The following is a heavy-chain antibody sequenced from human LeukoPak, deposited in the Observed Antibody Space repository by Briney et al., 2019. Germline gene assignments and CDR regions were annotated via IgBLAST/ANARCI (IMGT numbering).Heavy chain of an antibody. J-gene: IGHJ4*02. D-gene: IGHD5-12*01. V-gene: IGHV4-59*01. Sequence: SETLSLTCTVSGGSISSYYWSWIRQPPGKGLEWIGYIYYSGSTNYNPSLKSRVTISVDTSKNQFSLKLSSVTAADTAVYYCASGVDKVSFDYWGQGTLVTVSS. CDR3: ASGVDKVSFDY. CDR2: IYYSGST. CDR1: GGSISSYY.